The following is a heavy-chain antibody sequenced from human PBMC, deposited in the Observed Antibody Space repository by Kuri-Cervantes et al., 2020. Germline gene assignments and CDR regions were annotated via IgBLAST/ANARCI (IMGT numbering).Heavy chain of an antibody. Sequence: GESLKISCAASGFTFSSYGMHWVRQAPGKGLEWVAVIWYDGSNKYYADSVKGRFTISRDNAKNSLYLQMNSLRAEDTAVYYCARDEGYMSCSSTSCYVFDYWGQGTLVTVSS. CDR1: GFTFSSYG. V-gene: IGHV3-33*08. D-gene: IGHD2-2*01. CDR3: ARDEGYMSCSSTSCYVFDY. CDR2: IWYDGSNK. J-gene: IGHJ4*02.